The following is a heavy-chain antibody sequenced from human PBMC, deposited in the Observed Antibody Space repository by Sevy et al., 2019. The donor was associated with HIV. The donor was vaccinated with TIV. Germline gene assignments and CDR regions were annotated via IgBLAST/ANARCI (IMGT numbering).Heavy chain of an antibody. CDR1: GFTFTEFV. J-gene: IGHJ4*02. Sequence: GGSLRLSCAASGFTFTEFVMSWVRQAPGKGLEWVSTINSGGGSTYYADSVKGRFTISRDNSQNTLDLQMNSLRAEGTAVYYCAEDVVGGYYDSSGYSDHWGQGTLVTVSS. CDR3: AEDVVGGYYDSSGYSDH. D-gene: IGHD3-22*01. V-gene: IGHV3-23*01. CDR2: INSGGGST.